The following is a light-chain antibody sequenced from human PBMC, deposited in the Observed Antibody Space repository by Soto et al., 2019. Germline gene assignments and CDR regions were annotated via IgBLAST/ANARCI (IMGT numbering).Light chain of an antibody. CDR1: GSDVGAYNY. CDR2: EVS. V-gene: IGLV2-8*01. CDR3: SSHGGSNNFYV. Sequence: QSALTQPPSASGSPGQSVTISCIGTGSDVGAYNYVSWYQQHPGKVPKLMIYEVSKRPSGVPDRFSASKSGNTASLTVSGLQAEDEADYYCSSHGGSNNFYVFGTGTKVTVL. J-gene: IGLJ1*01.